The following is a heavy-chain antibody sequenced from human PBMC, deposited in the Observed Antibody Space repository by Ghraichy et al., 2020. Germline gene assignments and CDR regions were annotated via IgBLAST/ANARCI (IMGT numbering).Heavy chain of an antibody. J-gene: IGHJ6*02. V-gene: IGHV3-23*01. CDR3: AKGMVRNSYYYFGIDV. Sequence: GGSLRLSCVASGFTFSSYPVSWVRQAPGKGLEWISSINTGGGGSTYYADSVRGRFTASRDNSKNTLYLQMNSLRAEDTALYYCAKGMVRNSYYYFGIDVWGQGTTVTVS. D-gene: IGHD4/OR15-4a*01. CDR2: INTGGGGST. CDR1: GFTFSSYP.